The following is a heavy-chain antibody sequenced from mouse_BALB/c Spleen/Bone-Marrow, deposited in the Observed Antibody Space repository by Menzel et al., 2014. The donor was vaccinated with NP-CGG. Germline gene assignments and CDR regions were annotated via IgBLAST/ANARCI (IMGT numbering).Heavy chain of an antibody. CDR3: ARVWYFDY. V-gene: IGHV5-6-3*01. Sequence: EVKVVESGGGLVQPGGSLKLSCAASGFTFSSYGMSWVRQTPDKRLELVATINSNGGSTYYPDSVKGRFTISRDNAENTLYLQMSSLKSEDTAMYYCARVWYFDYWGQGTSLTVSS. J-gene: IGHJ2*03. CDR1: GFTFSSYG. CDR2: INSNGGST.